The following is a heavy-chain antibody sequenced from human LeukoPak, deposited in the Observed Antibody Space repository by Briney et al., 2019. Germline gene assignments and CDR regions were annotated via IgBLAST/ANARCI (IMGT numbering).Heavy chain of an antibody. D-gene: IGHD6-13*01. CDR1: GFNFTRHG. V-gene: IGHV3-33*06. Sequence: PGSSLRLSCGTSGFNFTRHGMHWVRQAPGKGLEWVAVIWHTSMSAFHSDSVKGRFIISRDNSRNTLYLQMSNLRADDTAVYYCAKELGVPAAGWQIQQWGLGTLVTVSS. J-gene: IGHJ1*01. CDR2: IWHTSMSA. CDR3: AKELGVPAAGWQIQQ.